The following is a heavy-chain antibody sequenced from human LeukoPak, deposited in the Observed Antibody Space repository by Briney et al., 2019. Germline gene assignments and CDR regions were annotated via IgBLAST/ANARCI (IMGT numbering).Heavy chain of an antibody. CDR1: GGSMSGFF. CDR3: ARTSRHFYGSGTNLTPWPAGMDV. D-gene: IGHD3-10*01. CDR2: IYYSGSST. Sequence: SETLSLTCTVSGGSMSGFFWTWIRQPPGRELEWIGSIYYSGSSTKYNPSLKSRVTISVDTSKSQFSLNLNSATAADTAVYYYARTSRHFYGSGTNLTPWPAGMDVWGQGTTVTVSS. J-gene: IGHJ6*02. V-gene: IGHV4-59*01.